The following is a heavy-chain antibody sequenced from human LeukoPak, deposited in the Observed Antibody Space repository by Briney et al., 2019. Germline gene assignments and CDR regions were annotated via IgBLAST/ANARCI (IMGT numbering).Heavy chain of an antibody. D-gene: IGHD3-10*01. CDR3: AREGTYYYGSGSYQAAFDI. J-gene: IGHJ3*02. V-gene: IGHV1-3*01. Sequence: GASVKVSCKASGYTFTSYAMHWVRQAPGQRLEWMGWINAGNGNTKYSQKFQGRVTITRDTSTSTVYMELSSLRSEDTAVYYCAREGTYYYGSGSYQAAFDIWGQGTMVTVSS. CDR2: INAGNGNT. CDR1: GYTFTSYA.